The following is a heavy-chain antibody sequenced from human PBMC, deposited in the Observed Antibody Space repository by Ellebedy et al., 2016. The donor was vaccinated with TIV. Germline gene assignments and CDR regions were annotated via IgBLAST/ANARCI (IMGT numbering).Heavy chain of an antibody. CDR3: NYYGSGSYYPVAFDF. Sequence: SETLSLTXTVSGGSINSVDYYWNWIRQSPGKGLEWIGYIYYSGSTYYNPSLKSRVTISVDTSKNQFSLKLSSVTSADTAVYYCNYYGSGSYYPVAFDFWGQGAMVTVSS. CDR2: IYYSGST. J-gene: IGHJ3*01. CDR1: GGSINSVDYY. D-gene: IGHD3-10*01. V-gene: IGHV4-30-4*01.